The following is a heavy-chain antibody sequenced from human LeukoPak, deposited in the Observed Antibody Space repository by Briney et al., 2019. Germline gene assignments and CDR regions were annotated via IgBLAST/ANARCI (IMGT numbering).Heavy chain of an antibody. CDR1: GFTFSNYA. Sequence: GGSLRLSCAASGFTFSNYAMYWVRQAPGKGLEWVSSITSSSSYIYYADSVKGRFTISRDNAKNSLYLQINSLRAEDTAVYYCARSGYSYGSYYYYYYMDVWGKGTTVTVSS. D-gene: IGHD5-18*01. CDR2: ITSSSSYI. CDR3: ARSGYSYGSYYYYYYMDV. V-gene: IGHV3-21*01. J-gene: IGHJ6*03.